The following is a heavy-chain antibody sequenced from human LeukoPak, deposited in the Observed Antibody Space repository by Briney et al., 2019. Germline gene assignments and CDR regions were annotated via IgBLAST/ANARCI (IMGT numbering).Heavy chain of an antibody. CDR3: ASDGYSSGWYVLDY. CDR1: GYTFISHY. J-gene: IGHJ4*02. CDR2: INPGGGST. V-gene: IGHV1-46*01. D-gene: IGHD6-19*01. Sequence: ASVKVFCKASGYTFISHYMHWVRQAPGQGLEWMGIINPGGGSTSYAQKFQGRVTMTRDTSTSTVYMELSSLRSEDTAVYYCASDGYSSGWYVLDYWGQRTLVTVSS.